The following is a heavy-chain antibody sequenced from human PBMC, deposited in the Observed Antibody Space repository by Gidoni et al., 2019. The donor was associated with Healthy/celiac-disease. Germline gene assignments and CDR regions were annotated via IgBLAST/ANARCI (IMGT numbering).Heavy chain of an antibody. CDR3: ARDFYDFWSGYDY. CDR2: ISSNGGST. V-gene: IGHV3-64*01. D-gene: IGHD3-3*01. J-gene: IGHJ4*02. CDR1: GFTFSSYA. Sequence: EVQLVESGGGLVQPGGSLRLSCAASGFTFSSYAMHWVRQAPGKGLEYVSAISSNGGSTYYANSVKGRFTISRDNSKNTLYLQMGSLRAEDMAVYYCARDFYDFWSGYDYWGQGTLVTVSS.